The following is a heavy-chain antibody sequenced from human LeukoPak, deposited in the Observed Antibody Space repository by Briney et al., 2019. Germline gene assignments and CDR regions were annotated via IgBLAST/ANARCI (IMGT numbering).Heavy chain of an antibody. Sequence: SETLSLTCAVYGGSFSGYYWSWIRQPPGKGLEWIGEINHSGSTNYNPSLKSRVTISVDTSKNQFTLKLSSVTAADTAVYYCARGRIRIRDNWFDPWGQGTLVTVSS. CDR1: GGSFSGYY. CDR3: ARGRIRIRDNWFDP. CDR2: INHSGST. V-gene: IGHV4-34*01. J-gene: IGHJ5*02. D-gene: IGHD2-15*01.